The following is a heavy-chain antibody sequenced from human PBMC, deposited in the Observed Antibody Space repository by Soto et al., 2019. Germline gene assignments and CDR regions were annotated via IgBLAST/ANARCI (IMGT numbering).Heavy chain of an antibody. CDR1: GFTISYYS. CDR3: ASILDV. V-gene: IGHV3-21*01. CDR2: ISSSSNYI. J-gene: IGHJ6*02. Sequence: GGSLRLSCAASGFTISYYSMNWVRQAPGKGLEWVSSISSSSNYIYYADSVKGRFTISRDNAKNSLYLQMNSLRAEDTAVYYCASILDVWGQGTTVNVSS.